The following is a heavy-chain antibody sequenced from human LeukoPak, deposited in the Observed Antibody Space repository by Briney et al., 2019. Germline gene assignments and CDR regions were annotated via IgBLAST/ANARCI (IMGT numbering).Heavy chain of an antibody. V-gene: IGHV1-8*03. CDR3: AKDREIAAAGNFYYYYYYMDV. Sequence: ASVKVSCKASGYTFTSYDINWVRQATGQGLEWMGWMNPNSGNTGYAQKFQGRVTITRNTSISTAYMELNSLRAEDTAVYYCAKDREIAAAGNFYYYYYYMDVWGKGTTVTVSS. CDR2: MNPNSGNT. J-gene: IGHJ6*03. D-gene: IGHD6-13*01. CDR1: GYTFTSYD.